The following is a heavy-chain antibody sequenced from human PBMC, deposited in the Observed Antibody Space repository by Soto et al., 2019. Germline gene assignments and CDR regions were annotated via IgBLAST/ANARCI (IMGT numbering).Heavy chain of an antibody. CDR3: AKMTSVTLRGYFDY. J-gene: IGHJ4*02. D-gene: IGHD4-17*01. V-gene: IGHV3-23*01. Sequence: EVQLLESGGGLVQPGGSLRLSCTTSGFSSFAMSWVRQAPGKGLEWVAGISSSGGTTIYADSVKGRFTLSRDNSRDTLGLQMNSLRAEDTATYYCAKMTSVTLRGYFDYWGQGTLVTVSS. CDR2: ISSSGGTT. CDR1: GFSSFA.